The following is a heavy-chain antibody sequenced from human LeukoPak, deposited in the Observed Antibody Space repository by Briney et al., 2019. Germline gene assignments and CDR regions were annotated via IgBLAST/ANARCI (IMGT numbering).Heavy chain of an antibody. V-gene: IGHV3-64D*09. J-gene: IGHJ4*02. Sequence: GGSLRLSCSASGFTFSSYTMHWVRQVPGKGLESVSAITTHGGSTYYADSVKGRFTISRDDSKNTLYLQMSSVRPEDTAMYYCMGGYSYGDHWGQGTLVTVSS. CDR3: MGGYSYGDH. D-gene: IGHD5-18*01. CDR2: ITTHGGST. CDR1: GFTFSSYT.